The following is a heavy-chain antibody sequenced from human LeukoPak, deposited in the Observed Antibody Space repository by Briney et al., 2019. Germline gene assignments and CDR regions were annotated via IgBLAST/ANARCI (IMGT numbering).Heavy chain of an antibody. CDR3: ARVLAHYARDFWSGHQHGAIDY. D-gene: IGHD3-3*01. Sequence: SETLSLTCTVSGGSISSSSYYWGWIRQPPGKGLEWIGSIYYSGSTYYNPSLKSRVTISVDTSKNQFSLKLSSVTAADTAVYYCARVLAHYARDFWSGHQHGAIDYWGQGTLVTVSS. V-gene: IGHV4-39*07. CDR2: IYYSGST. J-gene: IGHJ4*02. CDR1: GGSISSSSYY.